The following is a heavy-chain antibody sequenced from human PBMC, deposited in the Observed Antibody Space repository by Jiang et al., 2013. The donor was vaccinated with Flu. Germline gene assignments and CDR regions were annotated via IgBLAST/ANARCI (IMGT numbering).Heavy chain of an antibody. CDR2: IYPGDSDT. V-gene: IGHV5-51*01. D-gene: IGHD6-19*01. Sequence: QMPGKGLEWMGLIYPGDSDTKYSPSFQGQVTVSADKSITTAYLQWSSLKASDTAMYYCAILVAGQYGMDVWGQGTTVTVSS. J-gene: IGHJ6*02. CDR3: AILVAGQYGMDV.